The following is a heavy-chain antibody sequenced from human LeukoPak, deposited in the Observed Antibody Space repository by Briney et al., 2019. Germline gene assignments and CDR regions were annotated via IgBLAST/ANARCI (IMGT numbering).Heavy chain of an antibody. D-gene: IGHD6-19*01. CDR3: AKDTDIAVAGQDYYYYGMDV. Sequence: GGSLRLSCAASGFTFSSYGMHWVRQAPGKGLEWVAVISYDGSNKYYADSVKGRFTISRDNSKNTLYLQMNSLRAEDTAVYYCAKDTDIAVAGQDYYYYGMDVWGQGTTVTVSS. CDR1: GFTFSSYG. J-gene: IGHJ6*02. V-gene: IGHV3-30*18. CDR2: ISYDGSNK.